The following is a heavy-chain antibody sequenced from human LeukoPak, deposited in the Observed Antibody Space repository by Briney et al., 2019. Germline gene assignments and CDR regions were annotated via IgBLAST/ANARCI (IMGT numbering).Heavy chain of an antibody. V-gene: IGHV4-39*01. Sequence: PSETLSLTCTVSGGSISSSSYYWGWIRQPPGKGLEGSGSIYYSGSTYYNPSLKSRVTISIDTSKNQFSLKRSSVAAADTAVYYCAPYDSSGYYHFDCWGQGTLVTVSS. CDR1: GGSISSSSYY. D-gene: IGHD3-22*01. CDR3: APYDSSGYYHFDC. J-gene: IGHJ4*02. CDR2: IYYSGST.